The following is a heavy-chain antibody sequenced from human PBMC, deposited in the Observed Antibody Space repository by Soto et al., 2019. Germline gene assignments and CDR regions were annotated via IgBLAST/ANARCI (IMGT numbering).Heavy chain of an antibody. J-gene: IGHJ4*02. Sequence: QVQLVQSGAEVKKPGSSVKVSFKASGGTFSSYAISWVRQAPGQGLEWMGGIIPIFGTANYAQKFQGRVTITEDESTSTAYVELSSLRSEDTAVYYCARGASDYGGNSVDFDYWGQGTLVTVSS. D-gene: IGHD4-17*01. CDR1: GGTFSSYA. V-gene: IGHV1-69*01. CDR2: IIPIFGTA. CDR3: ARGASDYGGNSVDFDY.